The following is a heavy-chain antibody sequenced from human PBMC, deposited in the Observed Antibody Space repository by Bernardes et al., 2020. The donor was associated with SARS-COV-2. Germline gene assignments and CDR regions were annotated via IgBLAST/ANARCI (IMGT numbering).Heavy chain of an antibody. J-gene: IGHJ6*02. CDR3: ARDFGDMDV. CDR2: ISSSGDLI. CDR1: GPTFSSYD. V-gene: IGHV3-48*03. D-gene: IGHD3-10*01. Sequence: GGSLRLSCVGSGPTFSSYDMDWVRQAPGKGLEWVSWISSSGDLIYYADSVKGRFTVSRDNAKNSLYLQMNSLRVEDTAVYYCARDFGDMDVWGQGTTVTVSS.